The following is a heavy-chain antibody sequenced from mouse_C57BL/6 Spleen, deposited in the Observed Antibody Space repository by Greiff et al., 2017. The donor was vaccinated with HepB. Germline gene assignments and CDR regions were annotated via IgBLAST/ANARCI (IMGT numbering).Heavy chain of an antibody. V-gene: IGHV1-69*01. Sequence: QVQLQQSGAELVMPGASVKLSCKASGYTFTSYWMHWVKLRPGQGLEWIGEIDPSDSYTNYNQKFKGKSTLTVDKSSSTAYMQLSSLTSEDSAVYYCARSDLNWYFDVWGTGTTVTVSS. CDR3: ARSDLNWYFDV. CDR2: IDPSDSYT. J-gene: IGHJ1*03. CDR1: GYTFTSYW.